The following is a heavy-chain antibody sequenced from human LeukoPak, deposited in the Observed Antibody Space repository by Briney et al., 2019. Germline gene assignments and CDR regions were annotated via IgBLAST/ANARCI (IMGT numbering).Heavy chain of an antibody. J-gene: IGHJ4*02. CDR3: TRILRISGYYFDY. Sequence: PGGYLRLSCAASGFTFSDYYMSWIRQAPGKGLEWASYISSSGSTIYYADSVKGRFTISRDNAKNSLYLQMNSLRAEDTAVYYCTRILRISGYYFDYWGQGTLVTVSS. CDR1: GFTFSDYY. D-gene: IGHD3-22*01. CDR2: ISSSGSTI. V-gene: IGHV3-11*01.